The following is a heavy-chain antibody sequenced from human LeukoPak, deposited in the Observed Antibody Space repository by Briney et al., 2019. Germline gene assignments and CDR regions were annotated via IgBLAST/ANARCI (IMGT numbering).Heavy chain of an antibody. CDR2: IYYSGST. J-gene: IGHJ4*02. D-gene: IGHD5-18*01. V-gene: IGHV4-59*12. CDR3: ARDSSWYSYGYDNDY. CDR1: GGSISSYY. Sequence: SETLSLTCTVSGGSISSYYWSWIRQPPGKGLEWIGYIYYSGSTYYNPSLKSRVTISVDTSKNQFSLKLSSVTAADTAVYYCARDSSWYSYGYDNDYGGQGTLVTVSA.